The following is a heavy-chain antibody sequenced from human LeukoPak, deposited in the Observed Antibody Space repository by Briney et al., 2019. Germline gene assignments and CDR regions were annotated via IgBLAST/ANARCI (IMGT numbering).Heavy chain of an antibody. CDR1: GFPFSNSA. V-gene: IGHV3-23*01. Sequence: WGSLRLSCAASGFPFSNSAMSWVRQAPGKGLEWVSSISGSGGSPYYADSVKGRFTISRDNSKNTLYLQMNSLRAEDTAVYYCAKGPLLWDWGQGTLVTVSS. CDR3: AKGPLLWD. J-gene: IGHJ4*02. CDR2: ISGSGGSP. D-gene: IGHD2/OR15-2a*01.